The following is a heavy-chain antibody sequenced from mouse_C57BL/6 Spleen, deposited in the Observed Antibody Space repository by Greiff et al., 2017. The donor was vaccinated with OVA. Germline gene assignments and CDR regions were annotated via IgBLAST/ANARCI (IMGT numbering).Heavy chain of an antibody. CDR2: IHPNSGST. CDR1: GYTFTSYW. V-gene: IGHV1-64*01. Sequence: QVQLQQPGAELVKPGASVKLSCKASGYTFTSYWMHWVKQRPGQGLEWIGMIHPNSGSTNYNEKFKSKATLTVDKASSTAYMQLSSLTSEDSADYYGARELYYGNSGAMDYWGQGTSVTVSS. D-gene: IGHD2-1*01. CDR3: ARELYYGNSGAMDY. J-gene: IGHJ4*01.